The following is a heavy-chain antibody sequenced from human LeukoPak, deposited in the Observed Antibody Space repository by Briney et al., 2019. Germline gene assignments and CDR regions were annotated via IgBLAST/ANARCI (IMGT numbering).Heavy chain of an antibody. V-gene: IGHV5-51*01. CDR1: GYTFSTNW. D-gene: IGHD5-12*01. J-gene: IGHJ4*02. CDR2: LYPSDSET. CDR3: ARPSNSGYDY. Sequence: GESLKISCKASGYTFSTNWIGWVRQIPGKGLEWMGILYPSDSETRYSPSFQGQVTISADKSISTTYLQWSSLKASDTAMYYCARPSNSGYDYWGQGALVTVSS.